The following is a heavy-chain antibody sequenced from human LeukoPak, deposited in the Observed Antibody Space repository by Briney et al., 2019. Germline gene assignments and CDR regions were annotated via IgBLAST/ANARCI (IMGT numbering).Heavy chain of an antibody. J-gene: IGHJ4*02. D-gene: IGHD1-1*01. CDR3: ARDTTGVLCIGELERQDSFGY. Sequence: WASVKVSCKASGYTFTGYYMHWVRQAPGQGLEWMGWINPNSGGTNYAQKFQGSVTMTRDTSISTAYMELSRLRSDDTAVYYCARDTTGVLCIGELERQDSFGYSGERTLATVSS. V-gene: IGHV1-2*02. CDR1: GYTFTGYY. CDR2: INPNSGGT.